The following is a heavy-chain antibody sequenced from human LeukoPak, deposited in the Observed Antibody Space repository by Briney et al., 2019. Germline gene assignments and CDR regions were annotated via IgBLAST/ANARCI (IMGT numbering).Heavy chain of an antibody. D-gene: IGHD4-11*01. V-gene: IGHV4-39*01. CDR3: ARHHSHQFDI. J-gene: IGHJ3*02. CDR2: IYYSGNT. Sequence: SETLSLTCTVSGGSISSSNYYWGWIRQPPGKGLEWIGTIYYSGNTFHNPSLKSRVTISVDTSKNQFSLKLSSVTTADTAVYYCARHHSHQFDIWGQGTMVIVSS. CDR1: GGSISSSNYY.